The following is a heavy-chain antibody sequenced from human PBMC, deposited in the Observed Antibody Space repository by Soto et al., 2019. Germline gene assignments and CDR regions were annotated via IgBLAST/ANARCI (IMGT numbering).Heavy chain of an antibody. J-gene: IGHJ6*02. Sequence: QVQLVQSGAEVKKPGASVKVSFKASGYTFTSYGISWVRQAPGQGLGWMGWISAYNGNTNYAQKLQGRVTMTTDTSTSTAYMELRSLRSDDTAVYYCAYTLYGSLGDYCYYGMDVWGQGTTVTVSS. V-gene: IGHV1-18*01. CDR3: AYTLYGSLGDYCYYGMDV. CDR2: ISAYNGNT. D-gene: IGHD3-10*01. CDR1: GYTFTSYG.